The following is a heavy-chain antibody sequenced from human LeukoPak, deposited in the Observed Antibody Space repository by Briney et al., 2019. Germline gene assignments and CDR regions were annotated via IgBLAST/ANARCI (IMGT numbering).Heavy chain of an antibody. D-gene: IGHD5-12*01. CDR1: GYTFTSYA. V-gene: IGHV1-3*01. J-gene: IGHJ1*01. Sequence: GASVKVSCKASGYTFTSYAMHWVRQAPGQRLEWMGWINAGNGNTKYSQKFQDRVTITRDTSASTAYMELSSLRSEDTAVYYCAPIPYSGYDLYFQHWGQGTLVTVSS. CDR2: INAGNGNT. CDR3: APIPYSGYDLYFQH.